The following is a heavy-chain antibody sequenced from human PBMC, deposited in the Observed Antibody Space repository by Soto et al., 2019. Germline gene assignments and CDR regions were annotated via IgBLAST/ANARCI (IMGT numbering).Heavy chain of an antibody. D-gene: IGHD3-3*01. CDR2: IYHSGST. Sequence: SETLSLTCAVSGGSISSSNWWSWVRQPPGKGLEWIGEIYHSGSTNYNPSLKSRVTISVDKSKNQFSLKLSSVTAADTAVYYCARDRLRARRYTSIFGVGPHYYGMDVWGQGTTVTVSS. V-gene: IGHV4-4*02. CDR1: GGSISSSNW. CDR3: ARDRLRARRYTSIFGVGPHYYGMDV. J-gene: IGHJ6*02.